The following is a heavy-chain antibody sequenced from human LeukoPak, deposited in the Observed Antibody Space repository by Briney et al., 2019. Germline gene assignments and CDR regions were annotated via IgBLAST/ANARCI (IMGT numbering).Heavy chain of an antibody. J-gene: IGHJ3*02. V-gene: IGHV4-34*01. Sequence: PSETLSLTCAVYGGSFSGYYWSWIRQPPGKGLEWIGEINHSGSTNYNPSLKSRVTISVDTSKNQFSLKLSSVTAADTAVYYCARDLGRIGGSYSGTFLAIFDIWGQGTMVTVSS. CDR1: GGSFSGYY. CDR2: INHSGST. CDR3: ARDLGRIGGSYSGTFLAIFDI. D-gene: IGHD1-26*01.